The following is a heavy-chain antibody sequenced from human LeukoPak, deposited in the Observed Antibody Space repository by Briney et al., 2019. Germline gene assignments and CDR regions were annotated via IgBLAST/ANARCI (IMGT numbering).Heavy chain of an antibody. Sequence: GGSLRLSCAASGFTFSSYWMHWVRQAPGKGLVWVSRINSDGSSTSYADSVKGRFTISRDNAKNTLYLQMNSLRAEDTAVYYCAREGTYCDILTGYYMESAFDIWGQGTMVTVSS. CDR1: GFTFSSYW. D-gene: IGHD3-9*01. V-gene: IGHV3-74*01. CDR3: AREGTYCDILTGYYMESAFDI. CDR2: INSDGSST. J-gene: IGHJ3*02.